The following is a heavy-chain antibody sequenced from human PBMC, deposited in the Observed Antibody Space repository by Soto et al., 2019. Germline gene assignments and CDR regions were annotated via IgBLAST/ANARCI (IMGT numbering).Heavy chain of an antibody. CDR3: ARSVSFRYQLLKRGMDV. V-gene: IGHV1-69*13. CDR1: GGTFSSYA. Sequence: SVKVSCKASGGTFSSYAISWVRQAPGQGLEWMGGIIPIFGTANYAQKFQGRVTITADESTSTAYMELSSLRSEDTAVYYCARSVSFRYQLLKRGMDVWGQGTTVTVSS. D-gene: IGHD2-2*01. J-gene: IGHJ6*02. CDR2: IIPIFGTA.